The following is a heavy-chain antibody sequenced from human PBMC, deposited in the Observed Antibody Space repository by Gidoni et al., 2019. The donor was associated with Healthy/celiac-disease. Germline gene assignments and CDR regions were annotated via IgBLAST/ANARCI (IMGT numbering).Heavy chain of an antibody. V-gene: IGHV4-61*01. CDR3: ARGKLNYYFDY. J-gene: IGHJ4*02. CDR1: GGPVGSGSHY. Sequence: QVQLQESGPGLVKPSETLSLTCTVSGGPVGSGSHYWGWIRQPPGKGLEWIGYIYYSGSTNYNPSLKSRVAISVDTSKNQFSLKLSSVTAADTAVYYCARGKLNYYFDYWGQGTLVTVSS. CDR2: IYYSGST. D-gene: IGHD1-20*01.